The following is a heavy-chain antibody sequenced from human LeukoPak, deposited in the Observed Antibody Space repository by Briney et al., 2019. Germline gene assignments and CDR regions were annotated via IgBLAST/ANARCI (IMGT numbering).Heavy chain of an antibody. CDR1: GFTFSSYG. D-gene: IGHD6-6*01. CDR2: IRYDGSNK. J-gene: IGHJ4*02. V-gene: IGHV3-30*02. Sequence: GGSLRLSCAASGFTFSSYGMHWVRQAPGKGLEWVAFIRYDGSNKYYADSVKGRFTISRDNSKNTLYLQMNSLRAEDTAVYYCAKPSSSFSPYFDYWGQGTLVTVSS. CDR3: AKPSSSFSPYFDY.